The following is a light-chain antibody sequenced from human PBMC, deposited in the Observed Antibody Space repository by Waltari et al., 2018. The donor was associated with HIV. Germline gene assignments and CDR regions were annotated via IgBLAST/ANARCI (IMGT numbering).Light chain of an antibody. CDR2: SNK. V-gene: IGLV1-40*01. Sequence: QSVLTQPPSVSGAPGQRVTISCTGSTSNIGAGYDVHWYQQLPGTAPKLIIYSNKNRPSGVPDRISGSNSGTSASLAITGLQADDEADYYCQSYDNSVSLWVFGGGTKLTVL. CDR3: QSYDNSVSLWV. J-gene: IGLJ3*02. CDR1: TSNIGAGYD.